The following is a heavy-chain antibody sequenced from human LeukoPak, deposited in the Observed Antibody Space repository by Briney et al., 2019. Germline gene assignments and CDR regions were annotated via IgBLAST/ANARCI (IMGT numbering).Heavy chain of an antibody. V-gene: IGHV3-48*01. Sequence: GGSLRLSCAASGFTFSSYSMNWVRQAPGKGLEWVSYISSSSSTIYYAGSVKGRFTISRDNAKNSLYPQMNSLRAEDTAVYYCARVRYFDWLLMGWFDPWGQGTLVTVSS. J-gene: IGHJ5*02. CDR1: GFTFSSYS. CDR2: ISSSSSTI. CDR3: ARVRYFDWLLMGWFDP. D-gene: IGHD3-9*01.